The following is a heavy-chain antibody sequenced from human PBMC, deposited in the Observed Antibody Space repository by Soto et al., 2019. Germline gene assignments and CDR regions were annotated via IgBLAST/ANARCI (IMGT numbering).Heavy chain of an antibody. D-gene: IGHD3-22*01. CDR2: ISSSGSTI. J-gene: IGHJ4*02. CDR1: GFTFSSYE. Sequence: GGSLRLSCAASGFTFSSYEMNWVRQAPGKGLEWVAYISSSGSTIYYADTVKGRSTISRDNAKNSLYLQMHSPRAEDTAVYYCARTDYYYDSSGFYNPLAYWGQGTLVTVSS. V-gene: IGHV3-48*03. CDR3: ARTDYYYDSSGFYNPLAY.